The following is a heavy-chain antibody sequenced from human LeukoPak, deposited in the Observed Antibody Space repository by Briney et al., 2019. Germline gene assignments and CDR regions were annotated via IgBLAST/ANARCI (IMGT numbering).Heavy chain of an antibody. V-gene: IGHV4-59*01. CDR2: IYYSGST. D-gene: IGHD5-18*01. CDR3: ARDGYSYGLGWFDP. J-gene: IGHJ5*02. Sequence: SETMSVTCTVSGGSISSYYWSWIRQPQGRGLEWIGYIYYSGSTNYYPSLKSRVTISVDTSKNQFSLRLTSVTAADTAVYFCARDGYSYGLGWFDPWGQGTLVTVSS. CDR1: GGSISSYY.